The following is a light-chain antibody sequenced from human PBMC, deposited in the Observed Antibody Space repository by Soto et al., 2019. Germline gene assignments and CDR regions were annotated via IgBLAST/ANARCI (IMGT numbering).Light chain of an antibody. CDR1: QSVSGN. CDR3: QQYNNWPPT. CDR2: GAS. V-gene: IGKV3-15*01. J-gene: IGKJ5*01. Sequence: EIVMTQSPATLSVSPGERATLSCRASQSVSGNLAWYQQKPGQAPRLLIYGASTRATGIPARISGSGSGTDFTLTISSLQSEDFALYYCQQYNNWPPTFGQGTRLEIK.